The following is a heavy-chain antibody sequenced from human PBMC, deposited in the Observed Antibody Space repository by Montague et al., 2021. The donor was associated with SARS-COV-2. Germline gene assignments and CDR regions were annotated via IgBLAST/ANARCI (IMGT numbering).Heavy chain of an antibody. CDR3: ARHGKTRIAMIVVVIGYFDY. D-gene: IGHD3-22*01. Sequence: SETLSLTCTVSGGSISSSSYYWGWTRQPPGKGLEWIGSIYYSGSTYYNPSLKSRVTISVDTSKNQFSLKLSSVTAADTAVYYCARHGKTRIAMIVVVIGYFDYWGQGTLVTVSP. V-gene: IGHV4-39*01. J-gene: IGHJ4*02. CDR2: IYYSGST. CDR1: GGSISSSSYY.